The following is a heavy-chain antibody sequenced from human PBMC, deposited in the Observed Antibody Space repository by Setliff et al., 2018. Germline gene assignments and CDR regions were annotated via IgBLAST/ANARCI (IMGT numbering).Heavy chain of an antibody. CDR3: ARGPCSSTSCYAAY. CDR2: INHSGST. J-gene: IGHJ4*02. CDR1: SGSFSGYY. Sequence: SETLSLTCAVYSGSFSGYYWSWIRQPPGKGLEWIGEINHSGSTNYNPSLKSRVTISVDTSKNQFSLKVNSVTAADTAVYYCARGPCSSTSCYAAYWGQGTLVTVSS. V-gene: IGHV4-34*01. D-gene: IGHD2-2*01.